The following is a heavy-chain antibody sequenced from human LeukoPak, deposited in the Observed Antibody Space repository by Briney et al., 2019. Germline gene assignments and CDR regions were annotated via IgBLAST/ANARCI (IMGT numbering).Heavy chain of an antibody. J-gene: IGHJ2*01. CDR2: IYYSGST. CDR3: ASGRSRYFDL. CDR1: GGSISGSSYY. Sequence: PSETLSLTCTVSGGSISGSSYYWGWIRQPPGKGLEWIGSIYYSGSTYYNPSLKSRVTISVDTSKNQFSLKLNSVTATDTAVYYCASGRSRYFDLWGRGTLVTVSS. D-gene: IGHD1-1*01. V-gene: IGHV4-39*01.